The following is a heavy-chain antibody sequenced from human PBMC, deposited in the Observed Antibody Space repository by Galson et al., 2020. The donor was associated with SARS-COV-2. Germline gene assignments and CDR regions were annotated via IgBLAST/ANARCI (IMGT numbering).Heavy chain of an antibody. V-gene: IGHV3-30*04. CDR1: GFTISSYA. D-gene: IGHD3-22*01. CDR2: ISYDGSNK. J-gene: IGHJ4*02. Sequence: GGSLRLSCAASGFTISSYAMHWVRQAPGKGLEWVAVISYDGSNKYYADSVKGRFTISRDNSKNTLYLQMNSLRAEDTAVYYCARDHYDSSGYSEGFDYWGQGTLVTVSS. CDR3: ARDHYDSSGYSEGFDY.